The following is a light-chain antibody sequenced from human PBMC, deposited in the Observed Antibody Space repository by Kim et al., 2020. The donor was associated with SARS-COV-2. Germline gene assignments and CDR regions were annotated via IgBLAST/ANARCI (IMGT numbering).Light chain of an antibody. CDR3: SAWDSSLGAWV. J-gene: IGLJ3*02. CDR1: SNNIGNQG. V-gene: IGLV10-54*01. Sequence: QAGLTQPPSVSKVLRQTATLTCTGNSNNIGNQGAVWLQHHQGHPPKLLSYRNNNRPSGISERLSASRSGNTASLTITGLQPEDEADYYCSAWDSSLGAWVFGGGTQLTVL. CDR2: RNN.